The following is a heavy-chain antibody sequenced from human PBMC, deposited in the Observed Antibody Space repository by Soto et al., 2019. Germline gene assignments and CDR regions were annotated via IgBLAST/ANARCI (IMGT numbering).Heavy chain of an antibody. D-gene: IGHD6-19*01. CDR1: GYSFNSFW. Sequence: GESLKISCKGSGYSFNSFWVAWVRQTPGKGLEWLGIIYPGDLDTRYTSSFQGHVIISADKSSSTVYLQWSSLKASDTAMYYCARSIAVNGTYFSGLDVWGQGTPVTV. CDR3: ARSIAVNGTYFSGLDV. V-gene: IGHV5-51*01. CDR2: IYPGDLDT. J-gene: IGHJ6*01.